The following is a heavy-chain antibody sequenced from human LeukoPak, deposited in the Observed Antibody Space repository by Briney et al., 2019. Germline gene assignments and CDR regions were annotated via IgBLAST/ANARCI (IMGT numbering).Heavy chain of an antibody. Sequence: SETLSLTCAVYGGSFSGYYWGWIRQPPWKGLEWIGEINHSGSTNYNPSIKSRVTMSVDTSKSQFSLKVDSVTAADTAVYYCARVVYGDYSKDFDYWGQGTLVTVSS. CDR2: INHSGST. CDR3: ARVVYGDYSKDFDY. V-gene: IGHV4-34*01. J-gene: IGHJ4*02. D-gene: IGHD4-17*01. CDR1: GGSFSGYY.